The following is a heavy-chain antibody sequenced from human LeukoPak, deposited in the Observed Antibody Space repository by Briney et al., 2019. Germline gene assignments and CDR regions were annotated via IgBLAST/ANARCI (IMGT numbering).Heavy chain of an antibody. Sequence: GGSLRLSCAASGFTFSSYGMHWVRQAPGKGLEWVAVIWYDGSNKYYADSVKGRFTISRDNSKNTLYLQMNSLRAEDTAAYYCACGRWELPHDYWGQGTLVTVSS. CDR3: ACGRWELPHDY. J-gene: IGHJ4*02. V-gene: IGHV3-33*01. D-gene: IGHD1-26*01. CDR1: GFTFSSYG. CDR2: IWYDGSNK.